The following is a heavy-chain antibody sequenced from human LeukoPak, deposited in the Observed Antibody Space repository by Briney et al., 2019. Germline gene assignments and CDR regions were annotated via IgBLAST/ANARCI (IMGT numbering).Heavy chain of an antibody. CDR1: GYTFTGYY. CDR2: INPNSGGT. CDR3: ARDPRLGVGAPEY. J-gene: IGHJ4*02. D-gene: IGHD1-26*01. Sequence: GASVKVSCKASGYTFTGYYMHWVRQAPGQGLEWMGWINPNSGGTNYAQKFQGRVAMTRDTSISTAYMELSRLRSDDTAVYYCARDPRLGVGAPEYWGQGTLVTVSS. V-gene: IGHV1-2*02.